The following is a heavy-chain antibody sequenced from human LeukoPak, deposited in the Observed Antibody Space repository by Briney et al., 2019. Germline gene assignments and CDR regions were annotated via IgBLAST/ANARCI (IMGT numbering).Heavy chain of an antibody. D-gene: IGHD6-13*01. J-gene: IGHJ6*03. CDR2: IRYDGSNK. Sequence: PGGSLRLSCAASGFTFSSYGMHWVRQAPGKGLEWVAFIRYDGSNKYYADSVKGRFTISRDNSKNTLYLQMNSLRAEDTAVYYCAKDLVSSSWAYYYYMDVWGKGTTVTVSS. CDR1: GFTFSSYG. V-gene: IGHV3-30*02. CDR3: AKDLVSSSWAYYYYMDV.